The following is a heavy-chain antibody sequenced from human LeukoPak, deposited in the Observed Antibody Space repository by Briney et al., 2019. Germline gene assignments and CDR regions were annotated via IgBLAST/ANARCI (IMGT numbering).Heavy chain of an antibody. CDR3: ARTIKVVPATTLFDF. J-gene: IGHJ4*02. CDR1: GFTFGSYS. Sequence: GGSLRLSCAASGFTFGSYSMNWVRQAPGKGLEWVSSISSGSSYIYYADSMKGRFTISRDNAKNSLYLQMNSLRAEDTAVYYCARTIKVVPATTLFDFWGQGTLVTVSS. V-gene: IGHV3-21*01. CDR2: ISSGSSYI. D-gene: IGHD2-15*01.